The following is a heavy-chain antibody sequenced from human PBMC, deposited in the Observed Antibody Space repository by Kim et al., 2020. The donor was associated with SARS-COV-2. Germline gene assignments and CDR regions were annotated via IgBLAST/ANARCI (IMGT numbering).Heavy chain of an antibody. Sequence: AASVKGRFTISRDDSKNTAYLQMNSRKTEDTAVYYCTRHGGTVTTRLVYWGQGTLVTVSS. D-gene: IGHD4-4*01. J-gene: IGHJ4*02. V-gene: IGHV3-73*01. CDR3: TRHGGTVTTRLVY.